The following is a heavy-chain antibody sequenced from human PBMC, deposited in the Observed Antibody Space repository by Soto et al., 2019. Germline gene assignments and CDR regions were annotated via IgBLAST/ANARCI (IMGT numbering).Heavy chain of an antibody. D-gene: IGHD5-12*01. Sequence: QVQLVESGGGVVQPGRSLRLSCAASGFTFRSYAMHWVRQAPGKGLEWVAVISYDGSNKYYADSVKGRFTISRDNSKNTLYLQMNSLRAEDTAVYYCEKGGAVATIGYFDYWGQGTLVTVSS. CDR3: EKGGAVATIGYFDY. CDR1: GFTFRSYA. CDR2: ISYDGSNK. V-gene: IGHV3-30-3*01. J-gene: IGHJ4*02.